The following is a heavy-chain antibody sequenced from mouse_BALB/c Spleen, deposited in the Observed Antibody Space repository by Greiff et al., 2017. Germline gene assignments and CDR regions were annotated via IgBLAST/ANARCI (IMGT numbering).Heavy chain of an antibody. CDR3: AVLLLRYAMDY. V-gene: IGHV14-3*02. D-gene: IGHD1-1*01. CDR1: GFNIKDTY. J-gene: IGHJ4*01. Sequence: VQLQQSGAELVKPGASVKLSCTASGFNIKDTYMHWVKQRPEQGLEWIGRIDPANGNTKYDPKFQGKATITADTSSNTAYLQLSSLTSEDTAVYYCAVLLLRYAMDYWGQGTSVTVSS. CDR2: IDPANGNT.